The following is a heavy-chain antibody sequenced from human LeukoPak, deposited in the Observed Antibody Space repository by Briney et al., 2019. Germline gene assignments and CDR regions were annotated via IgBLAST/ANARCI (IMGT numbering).Heavy chain of an antibody. CDR2: IRIDYTTI. CDR1: GFTFSDFY. V-gene: IGHV3-11*01. CDR3: ARARGNYFFDS. D-gene: IGHD4-23*01. Sequence: PGGSLRLSCAASGFTFSDFYMSWIRQAPGKGLEWVSHIRIDYTTIYYTDSVKGRFTISRDNAKNSLYLQMNSRTAEDTAVYYCARARGNYFFDSWGQGTLVTVSS. J-gene: IGHJ4*02.